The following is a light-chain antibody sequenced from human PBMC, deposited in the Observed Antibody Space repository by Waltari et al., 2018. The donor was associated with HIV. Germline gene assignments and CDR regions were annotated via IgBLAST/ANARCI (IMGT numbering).Light chain of an antibody. CDR1: QNIYSY. CDR3: QQVNGHSLT. CDR2: ATS. J-gene: IGKJ4*01. V-gene: IGKV1-9*01. Sequence: DIQLTQSPSFLSASIGDRDTITSRASQNIYSYLVWYQQKPGRAPQVLIYATSTLQSGVPSRFSGSGSGTEFTLTITNLQPDDFATYYCQQVNGHSLTFGGGTKVEIK.